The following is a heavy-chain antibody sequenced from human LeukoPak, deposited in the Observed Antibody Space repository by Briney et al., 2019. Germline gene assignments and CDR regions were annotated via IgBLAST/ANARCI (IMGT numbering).Heavy chain of an antibody. V-gene: IGHV3-21*01. CDR3: ASLIYCSGGSCYPKGVSY. D-gene: IGHD2-15*01. Sequence: GGSLRLSCAASGFTFSSYSMNWVRQAPGQGLEWVSSISSSSSYLYYADSVKGRFTISRDNAKNSLYLQMNSLRAEDAAVYYCASLIYCSGGSCYPKGVSYWGQGTLVTVSS. J-gene: IGHJ4*02. CDR1: GFTFSSYS. CDR2: ISSSSSYL.